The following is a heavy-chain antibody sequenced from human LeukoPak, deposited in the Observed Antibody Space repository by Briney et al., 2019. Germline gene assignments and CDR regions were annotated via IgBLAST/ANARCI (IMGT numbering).Heavy chain of an antibody. CDR3: ARVRVGAYDFEY. CDR2: INPDGSTT. V-gene: IGHV3-74*01. J-gene: IGHJ4*02. D-gene: IGHD3-10*01. Sequence: GGSLRLSRAASGLTLSSYWMHWVRHVPGKGLVWVSRINPDGSTTTYADSVKGRFTISRDNAKNTLYLQMNSLRAEDTAMYYCARVRVGAYDFEYWGQGTLVTVSS. CDR1: GLTLSSYW.